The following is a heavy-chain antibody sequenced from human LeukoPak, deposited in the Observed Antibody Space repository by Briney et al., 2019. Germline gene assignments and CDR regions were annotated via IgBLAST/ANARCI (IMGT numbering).Heavy chain of an antibody. CDR1: YGSISDISYY. CDR2: IYYSGRT. V-gene: IGHV4-39*07. Sequence: SETLSLTCTVSYGSISDISYYWGWIRQPPGKGLEWIGSIYYSGRTYYNSSLKSRVTISVDTSKNQFSLKVASVTAADTAVYYCARVVVTGGARFDPWGQGTLVTVSS. CDR3: ARVVVTGGARFDP. J-gene: IGHJ5*02. D-gene: IGHD2-21*02.